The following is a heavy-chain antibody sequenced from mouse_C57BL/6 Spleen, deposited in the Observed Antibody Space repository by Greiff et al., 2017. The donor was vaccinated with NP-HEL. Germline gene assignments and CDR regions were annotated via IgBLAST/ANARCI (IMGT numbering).Heavy chain of an antibody. Sequence: EVQLQQSGPELVKPGASVKISCKASGYTFTDYYMNWVKQSHGKSLEWIGDINPNNGGTSYNQKFKGKATLTVDKSSSTAYMELRSLTSEDSAVYYCARPQLRLYFDYWGQGTTLTVSS. CDR1: GYTFTDYY. CDR2: INPNNGGT. J-gene: IGHJ2*01. V-gene: IGHV1-26*01. CDR3: ARPQLRLYFDY. D-gene: IGHD3-2*02.